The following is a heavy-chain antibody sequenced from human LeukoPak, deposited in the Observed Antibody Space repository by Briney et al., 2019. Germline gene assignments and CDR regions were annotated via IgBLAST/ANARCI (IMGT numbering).Heavy chain of an antibody. CDR3: ARDGDSSGYYYFDY. Sequence: ASVKVSCKASGYTFTGHYMHWVRQAPGQGLEWMGWINPNSGGTNYAQKFQGRVTMTRDTSISTAYMELSRLRSDDTAVYYCARDGDSSGYYYFDYWGQGTLVTVSS. CDR2: INPNSGGT. V-gene: IGHV1-2*02. D-gene: IGHD3-22*01. CDR1: GYTFTGHY. J-gene: IGHJ4*02.